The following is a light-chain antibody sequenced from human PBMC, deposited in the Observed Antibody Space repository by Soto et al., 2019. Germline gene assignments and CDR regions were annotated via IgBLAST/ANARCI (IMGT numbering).Light chain of an antibody. J-gene: IGKJ4*01. CDR1: QSLLQTNGNTY. CDR2: LAT. CDR3: MQAKRTPFP. Sequence: DIVMTQSPLSLPVTPGEPASISCRSSQSLLQTNGNTYLDWYLQKPGQSPELLISLATNRASGVPDRFSGSGSGTDFTLKISRVEAEDVGVYYCMQAKRTPFPFGGGTKVEI. V-gene: IGKV2-28*01.